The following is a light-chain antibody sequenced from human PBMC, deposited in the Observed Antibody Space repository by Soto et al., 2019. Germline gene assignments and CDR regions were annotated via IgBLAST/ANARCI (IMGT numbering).Light chain of an antibody. J-gene: IGKJ4*01. V-gene: IGKV3-15*01. CDR2: GAS. CDR3: QQYNEWPLT. Sequence: IVMTQSPATLSVSPGERATLSCRASQSVSSNLAWYQQKPGQAPRLLIYGASTRATGIPARFSGSGSGTEFTLTISSLQSEDFAVYYCQQYNEWPLTFGGGTKVDIK. CDR1: QSVSSN.